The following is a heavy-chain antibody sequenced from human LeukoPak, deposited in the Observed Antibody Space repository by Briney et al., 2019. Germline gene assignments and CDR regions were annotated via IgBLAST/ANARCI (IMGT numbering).Heavy chain of an antibody. J-gene: IGHJ4*02. CDR3: ARDAYYDYVWGSYPPFDY. CDR1: GFTFSSYS. D-gene: IGHD3-16*02. Sequence: GGSLGLSCAASGFTFSSYSMNWVRQAPGKGLEWVSSISSSSSYIYYADSVKGRFTISRDNAKNSLYLQMNSLRAEDTAVYYCARDAYYDYVWGSYPPFDYWGQGTLVTVSS. V-gene: IGHV3-21*01. CDR2: ISSSSSYI.